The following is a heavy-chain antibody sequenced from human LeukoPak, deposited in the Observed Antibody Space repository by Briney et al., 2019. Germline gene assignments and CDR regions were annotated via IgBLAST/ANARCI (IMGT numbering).Heavy chain of an antibody. CDR3: AREKPSQGYFQH. Sequence: PSETLSLTCTVSGGSISSGDYYWSWIRQPPGKGLEWIGYIYYSGSTYYNPSLKSRVTISVDTSKNQFSLKLSSVTAADTAAYYYAREKPSQGYFQHWGQGTLVTVSS. CDR2: IYYSGST. V-gene: IGHV4-30-4*01. D-gene: IGHD1-14*01. CDR1: GGSISSGDYY. J-gene: IGHJ1*01.